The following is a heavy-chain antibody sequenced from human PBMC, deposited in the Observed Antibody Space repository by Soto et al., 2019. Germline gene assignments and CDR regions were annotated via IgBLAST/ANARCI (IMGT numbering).Heavy chain of an antibody. D-gene: IGHD4-17*01. CDR2: IWYDGSNK. Sequence: LRLSCAASGFTFSSYGMHWVRQAPGKGLEWVAVIWYDGSNKYYADSVKGRFTISRDNSKNTLYLQMNSLRAEDTAVYYCARETTVTTTFDYWGQGTLVTVSS. J-gene: IGHJ4*02. CDR1: GFTFSSYG. V-gene: IGHV3-33*01. CDR3: ARETTVTTTFDY.